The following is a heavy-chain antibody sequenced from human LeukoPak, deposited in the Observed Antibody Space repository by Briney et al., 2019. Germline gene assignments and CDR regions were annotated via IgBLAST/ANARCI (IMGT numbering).Heavy chain of an antibody. D-gene: IGHD6-19*01. CDR1: GFTFSSYA. V-gene: IGHV3-30-3*01. Sequence: GGSLRLSCAASGFTFSSYAMHWVRQAPGKGLEWVAVISYDGSNKYYADSVKGRFTISRDNSKNTLYLQMNSLRAEDTAVYYCAKGIRGWFDYWGQGTLVTVSS. J-gene: IGHJ4*02. CDR3: AKGIRGWFDY. CDR2: ISYDGSNK.